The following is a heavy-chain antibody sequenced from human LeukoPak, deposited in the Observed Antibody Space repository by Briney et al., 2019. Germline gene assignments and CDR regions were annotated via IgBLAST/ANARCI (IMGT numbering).Heavy chain of an antibody. Sequence: PGGSLRLSCVASGFTFSSSGMHWVRQAPGKGLEWIGEINHSGSTNYNPSLKSRVTISVDTSKNQFSLKLSSVTAADTAVYYCARESGQQLGSLVAYWGQGTLVTVSS. D-gene: IGHD6-13*01. CDR1: GFTFSSSG. V-gene: IGHV4-34*01. J-gene: IGHJ4*02. CDR3: ARESGQQLGSLVAY. CDR2: INHSGST.